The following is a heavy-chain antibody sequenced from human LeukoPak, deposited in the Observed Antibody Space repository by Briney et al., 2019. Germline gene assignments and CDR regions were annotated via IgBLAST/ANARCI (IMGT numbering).Heavy chain of an antibody. CDR1: GYTFTSNY. D-gene: IGHD6-13*01. Sequence: ASVKVSCKASGYTFTSNYIHWVRQAPGQGLEWMGMIYPRDGSTSYAQKFQGRVTVTRDTSTSTVHMELSGLRSEDTAVYYCARFPGIAAAGKKVYYYYGMDVWGQGTTVTVSS. V-gene: IGHV1-46*01. CDR3: ARFPGIAAAGKKVYYYYGMDV. CDR2: IYPRDGST. J-gene: IGHJ6*02.